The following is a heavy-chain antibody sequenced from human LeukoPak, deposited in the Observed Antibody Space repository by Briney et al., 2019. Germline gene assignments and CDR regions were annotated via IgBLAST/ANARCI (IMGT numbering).Heavy chain of an antibody. J-gene: IGHJ4*02. Sequence: PGGSLRLSCAASGFTFSSYSMNWVRQAPGKGLEWVSDISGSGGSTYYADSVKGRFTISRDNGKNSVYLQMNSLRPEDTAVYDCASGDHGDYEVYWGQGTLVTVSS. CDR2: ISGSGGST. CDR1: GFTFSSYS. V-gene: IGHV3-21*06. D-gene: IGHD4-17*01. CDR3: ASGDHGDYEVY.